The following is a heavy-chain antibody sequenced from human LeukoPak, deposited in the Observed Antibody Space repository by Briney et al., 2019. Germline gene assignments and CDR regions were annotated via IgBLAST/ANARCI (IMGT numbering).Heavy chain of an antibody. Sequence: SVKVSCKASGYTFTSYAMHWVRQAPGQRLEWMGWINAGNGNTKYSQKFQGRVTITRDTSASTAYMELSSLRSEGTAVYYCARGVEVLRFLEWLDWFDPWGQGTLVTVSS. CDR2: INAGNGNT. D-gene: IGHD3-3*01. V-gene: IGHV1-3*01. CDR1: GYTFTSYA. CDR3: ARGVEVLRFLEWLDWFDP. J-gene: IGHJ5*02.